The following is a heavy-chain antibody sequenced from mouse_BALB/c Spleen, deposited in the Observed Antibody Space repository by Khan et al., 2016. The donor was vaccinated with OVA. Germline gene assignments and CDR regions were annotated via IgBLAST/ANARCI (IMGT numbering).Heavy chain of an antibody. CDR2: INPSSGGT. Sequence: VQLQESGAELVKPGASVRLSCKASGYTFTSYYLYWVKQRPGQGLEWIGDINPSSGGTNFNEKFKSKATLTVDKSSSTAYIQLNSLTSEDFAVYYCTRSGYGSFAYWGQGTLVTVSA. CDR1: GYTFTSYY. J-gene: IGHJ3*01. V-gene: IGHV1S81*02. CDR3: TRSGYGSFAY. D-gene: IGHD2-2*01.